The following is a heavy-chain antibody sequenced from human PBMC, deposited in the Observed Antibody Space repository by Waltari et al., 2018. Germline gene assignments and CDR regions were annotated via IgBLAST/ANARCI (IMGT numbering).Heavy chain of an antibody. CDR1: GGSFSGYY. J-gene: IGHJ4*02. CDR3: ATDYYGSGRVDY. D-gene: IGHD3-10*01. V-gene: IGHV4-34*01. CDR2: INHSGGT. Sequence: QVQLQQWGAGLLKPSETLSLTCAVYGGSFSGYYWSWIRQPPGKGLEWIGEINHSGGTNYNPSLKSRVTISVDTSKNQFSLKLSSVTAADTAVYYCATDYYGSGRVDYWGQGTLVTVSS.